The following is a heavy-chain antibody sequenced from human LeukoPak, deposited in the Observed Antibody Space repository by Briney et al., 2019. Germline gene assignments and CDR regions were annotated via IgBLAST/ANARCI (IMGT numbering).Heavy chain of an antibody. D-gene: IGHD2-15*01. Sequence: PGGSLRLSCAASGFTFSSYAMSWVRQAPGKGLERVSAISGSGGSTYYADSVKGRFTISRDNSKNTLYLQMNSLRAEDTAVYYCAKDGSPGRYYYYGMDVWGQGTTVTVSS. J-gene: IGHJ6*02. CDR2: ISGSGGST. CDR3: AKDGSPGRYYYYGMDV. V-gene: IGHV3-23*01. CDR1: GFTFSSYA.